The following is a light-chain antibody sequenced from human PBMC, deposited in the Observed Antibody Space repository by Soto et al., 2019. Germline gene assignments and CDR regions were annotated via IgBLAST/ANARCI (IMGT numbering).Light chain of an antibody. CDR3: QRYNRYPYT. CDR1: QSISSW. CDR2: RAS. Sequence: DIQMTQSPSTLSASVGDRVTITCRASQSISSWLAWYQQKPGKAPNLLIYRASTLESAVPSRFSGSGSGTEFTLTISSLQPYDFATYYCQRYNRYPYTFGQGTKLEIK. V-gene: IGKV1-5*03. J-gene: IGKJ2*01.